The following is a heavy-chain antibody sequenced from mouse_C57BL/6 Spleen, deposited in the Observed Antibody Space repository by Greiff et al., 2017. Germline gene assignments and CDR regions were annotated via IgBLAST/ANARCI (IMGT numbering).Heavy chain of an antibody. D-gene: IGHD1-1*01. V-gene: IGHV1-59*01. Sequence: VQLQQPGAELVRPGTSVKLSCKASGYTFTSYWMHWVKQRPGQGLEWIGVIDPSDSYTNYNQKFKGKATLTVDTSSSTAYMQLSSLTSEDSAVYYCARSITTVVPWYFDVWGTGTTVTVSS. CDR3: ARSITTVVPWYFDV. CDR2: IDPSDSYT. CDR1: GYTFTSYW. J-gene: IGHJ1*03.